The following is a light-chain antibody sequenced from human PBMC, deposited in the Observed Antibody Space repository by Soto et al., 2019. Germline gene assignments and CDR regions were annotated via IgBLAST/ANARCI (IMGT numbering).Light chain of an antibody. V-gene: IGKV3-20*01. CDR1: QSVSYY. J-gene: IGKJ2*01. CDR2: DAS. Sequence: EIVLTQSPGTLSLSPGERATLSCRASQSVSYYLAWYQQKPGQAPRLLIYDASSRATGVPDRFSGSGSGTDFTLTISRLEPEDFAVFYCQQYGSSPPTFGQGTKVEIK. CDR3: QQYGSSPPT.